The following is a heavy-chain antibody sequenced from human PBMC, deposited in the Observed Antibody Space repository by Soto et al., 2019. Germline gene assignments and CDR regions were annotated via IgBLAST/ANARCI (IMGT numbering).Heavy chain of an antibody. Sequence: PGGSLRLSCAASGFTFSSYWMHWVRQAPGKGLVWVSRVNSDATDTTYADSVRGRFTISRDNAKNALYLQMNSLRAEDTAVYYCVRGFPWFDPWGQGTLVTVS. CDR3: VRGFPWFDP. CDR1: GFTFSSYW. J-gene: IGHJ5*02. V-gene: IGHV3-74*01. CDR2: VNSDATDT. D-gene: IGHD3-3*01.